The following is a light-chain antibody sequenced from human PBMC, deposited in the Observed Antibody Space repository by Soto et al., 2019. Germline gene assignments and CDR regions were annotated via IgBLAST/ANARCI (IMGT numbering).Light chain of an antibody. CDR2: TVS. CDR1: QILLDRDRGNSY. Sequence: IVMTHTPLSLPVTHVDPAAISFLSSQILLDRDRGNSYLDWYLQKPGQSQKLLIYTVSYRASGVPDRFSGSGSGTDFTLQISRVEAQDVRVYYCMQSLEFPSITVGHGKRLELK. J-gene: IGKJ5*01. V-gene: IGKV2-40*01. CDR3: MQSLEFPSIT.